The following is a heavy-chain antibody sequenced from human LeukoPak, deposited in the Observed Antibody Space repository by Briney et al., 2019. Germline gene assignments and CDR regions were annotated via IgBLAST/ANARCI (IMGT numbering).Heavy chain of an antibody. Sequence: PGGSLRLSCAASGFTFSSYNMNWVRQAPGKGLEWVSSISYSSRATYYADSVKGRFTISRDNVKNSLYLQMDSLRAEDTAVYYCAKEGGLGDSSGYFSDWGQGTLVTVSS. D-gene: IGHD3-22*01. V-gene: IGHV3-48*01. CDR1: GFTFSSYN. CDR3: AKEGGLGDSSGYFSD. J-gene: IGHJ4*02. CDR2: ISYSSRAT.